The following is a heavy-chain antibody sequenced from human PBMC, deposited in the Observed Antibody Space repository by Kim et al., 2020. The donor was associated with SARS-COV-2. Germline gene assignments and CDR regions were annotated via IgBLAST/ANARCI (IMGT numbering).Heavy chain of an antibody. Sequence: GGSLRLSCAASGFTFSSYAMHWVRQAPGKGLEWVAVISYDGSNKYYADSVKGRFTISRDNSKNTLYLQMNSLRAEDTAVYYCARDRYYYYYYMDVWGKGTTVTVSS. CDR1: GFTFSSYA. V-gene: IGHV3-30*04. CDR3: ARDRYYYYYYMDV. CDR2: ISYDGSNK. D-gene: IGHD2-2*01. J-gene: IGHJ6*03.